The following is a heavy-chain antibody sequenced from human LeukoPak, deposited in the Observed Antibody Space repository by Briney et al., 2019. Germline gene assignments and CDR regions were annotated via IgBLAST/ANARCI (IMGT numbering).Heavy chain of an antibody. CDR1: GYSFTSYW. Sequence: GESLRISCKGSGYSFTSYWIGWVRQMPGKGLEWMGIIDPGDSDTRYSPSFQGQVTISADKSISTAYLQWSSLKASDTAMYYCARKGYCSSTSCPDNWFDSWGQGTLVTVSS. J-gene: IGHJ5*01. CDR2: IDPGDSDT. V-gene: IGHV5-51*01. CDR3: ARKGYCSSTSCPDNWFDS. D-gene: IGHD2-2*01.